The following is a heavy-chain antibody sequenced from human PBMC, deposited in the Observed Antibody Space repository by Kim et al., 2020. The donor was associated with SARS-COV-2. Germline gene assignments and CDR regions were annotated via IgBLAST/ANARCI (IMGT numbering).Heavy chain of an antibody. CDR3: ARGLGFLVARGYFGY. J-gene: IGHJ4*02. D-gene: IGHD3-9*01. V-gene: IGHV4-34*01. Sequence: SETLSLTCAVYGGSFSGYYWSWIRQPPGKGLEWIGEINHSGSTNYNPSLKSRVTISVDTSKNQFSLKRSSVTVADTAVYYCARGLGFLVARGYFGYWGQG. CDR2: INHSGST. CDR1: GGSFSGYY.